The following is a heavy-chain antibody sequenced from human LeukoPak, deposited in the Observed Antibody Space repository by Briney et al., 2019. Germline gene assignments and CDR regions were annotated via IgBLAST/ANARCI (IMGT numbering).Heavy chain of an antibody. J-gene: IGHJ4*01. CDR2: LSGSGITT. Sequence: GGSLRLSCAASGFTFSSSAMSWVRQAPGKGLEWVSTLSGSGITTYYADSVKGRFTISRDNSKNTLYLQMNSLRAEDTAVYYCAKGIYSSGWSYFDYWGHGTLVTVSS. CDR3: AKGIYSSGWSYFDY. D-gene: IGHD6-19*01. V-gene: IGHV3-23*01. CDR1: GFTFSSSA.